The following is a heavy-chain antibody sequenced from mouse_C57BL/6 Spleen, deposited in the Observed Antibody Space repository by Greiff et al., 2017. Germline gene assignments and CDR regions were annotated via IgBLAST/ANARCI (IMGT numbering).Heavy chain of an antibody. CDR1: GYTFTSYW. Sequence: VQLQQPGAELVRPGSSVKLSCKASGYTFTSYWMHWVKQRPIQGLEWIGKIDPSDSETHYNQKFKDKATLTVDKSSSTAYMQLSSLTSEDSAVYYVARVDYYGSSYRYAMDYWGQGTSVTVSS. CDR3: ARVDYYGSSYRYAMDY. V-gene: IGHV1-52*01. J-gene: IGHJ4*01. D-gene: IGHD1-1*01. CDR2: IDPSDSET.